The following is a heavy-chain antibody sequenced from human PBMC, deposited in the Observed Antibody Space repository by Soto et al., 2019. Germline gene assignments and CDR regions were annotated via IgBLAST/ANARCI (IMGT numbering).Heavy chain of an antibody. D-gene: IGHD2-21*02. CDR2: IRGNGDRT. CDR3: ARAEVTAVFGF. Sequence: EEQLLESGGALVVPGGSLRLSCAASGFAFSNYAMTWVRQAPGKGLEWVSSIRGNGDRTYYAESVKGRFTISRDNSKSPLFLHMNSLRANDAAVYFCARAEVTAVFGFWGQGTLVTVSS. CDR1: GFAFSNYA. J-gene: IGHJ4*02. V-gene: IGHV3-23*01.